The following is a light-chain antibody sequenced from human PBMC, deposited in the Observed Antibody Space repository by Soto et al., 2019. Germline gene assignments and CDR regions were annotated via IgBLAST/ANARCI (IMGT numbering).Light chain of an antibody. V-gene: IGLV1-40*01. Sequence: QSVLTQPPSVSGAPGQRVTISCTGSSSNIGAGFDVHWYQQLPGTAPRLLIYGGSNRPSGVPDRFSGSKSGTSASLAITGLQAEDEADYYCQSCDSSLSYFWVFGGGTKVTVL. J-gene: IGLJ3*02. CDR2: GGS. CDR3: QSCDSSLSYFWV. CDR1: SSNIGAGFD.